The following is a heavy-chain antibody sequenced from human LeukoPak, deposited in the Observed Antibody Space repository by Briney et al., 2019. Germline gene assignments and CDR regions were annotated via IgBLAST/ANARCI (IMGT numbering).Heavy chain of an antibody. CDR1: GGSISSYY. CDR3: ARAPAYDYVWGSYRFEVNFDI. CDR2: IYYSGST. V-gene: IGHV4-59*01. Sequence: SETLSLACTVSGGSISSYYWSWIRQPPGKGLEWIGYIYYSGSTNYNPSLKSRVTISVDTSKNQFSLKLSSVTAADTAVYYCARAPAYDYVWGSYRFEVNFDIWGQGTMVTVSS. D-gene: IGHD3-16*02. J-gene: IGHJ3*02.